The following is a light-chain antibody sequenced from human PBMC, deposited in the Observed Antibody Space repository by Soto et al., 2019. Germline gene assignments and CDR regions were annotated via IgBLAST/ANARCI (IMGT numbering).Light chain of an antibody. CDR3: QQSYSTSWT. Sequence: IQLTQSPSTLSPTAGDRVTITCRASQSISSWLAWYQQKPGKAPKLLSYAASSLQSGVPSRFSGSGSGTDFTLTISSLQPEDFATYYCQQSYSTSWTFGQGTKVDIK. CDR1: QSISSW. CDR2: AAS. V-gene: IGKV1-39*01. J-gene: IGKJ1*01.